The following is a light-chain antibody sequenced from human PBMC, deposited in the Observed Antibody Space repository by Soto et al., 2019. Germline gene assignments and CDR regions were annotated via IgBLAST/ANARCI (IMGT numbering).Light chain of an antibody. V-gene: IGKV1-5*03. CDR3: QHYNSYSEA. CDR1: QTISSW. J-gene: IGKJ1*01. Sequence: DIQMTQSPSTLSGSVGDRVTITCRASQTISSWLAWYQQKPGKDPKLLIYKASTLKSGVTSRFSGSGSGTEFTLTISTLQPDDFAAYYCQHYNSYSEAFGQATKLDIK. CDR2: KAS.